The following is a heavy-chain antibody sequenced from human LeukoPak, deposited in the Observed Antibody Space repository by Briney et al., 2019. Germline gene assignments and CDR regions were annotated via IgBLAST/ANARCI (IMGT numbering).Heavy chain of an antibody. V-gene: IGHV3-74*01. CDR2: VHSDGSST. J-gene: IGHJ4*02. D-gene: IGHD6-19*01. CDR3: ARGGVASTIDY. Sequence: PGGSLRLSCAASGFTFSSYWMHWVRQAPGRGLVGVSRVHSDGSSTTYADSVKGRFTISRDNAKNTLYLQMNSLRAEDTAVYYCARGGVASTIDYWGQGTLVTVSS. CDR1: GFTFSSYW.